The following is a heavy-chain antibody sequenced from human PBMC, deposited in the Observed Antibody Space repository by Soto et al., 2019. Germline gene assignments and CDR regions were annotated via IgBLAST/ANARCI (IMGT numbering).Heavy chain of an antibody. D-gene: IGHD5-12*01. CDR3: TRLKSAGYSGYDITDY. V-gene: IGHV5-51*01. J-gene: IGHJ4*02. Sequence: PGESLKISCKGSGYSFTSYWIGWVRQMPGKGLEWMGIIYPDDSDTRYSPSFQGQVTISADKSISTAYLQWSSLKASDTAVYYCTRLKSAGYSGYDITDYWGQGTLVTVSS. CDR1: GYSFTSYW. CDR2: IYPDDSDT.